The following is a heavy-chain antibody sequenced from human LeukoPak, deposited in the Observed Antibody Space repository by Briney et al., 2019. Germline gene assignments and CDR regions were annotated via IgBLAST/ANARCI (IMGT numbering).Heavy chain of an antibody. CDR1: GGPITSGGYY. CDR3: ARGLRTAGNPWGIVPRDPTYYFDY. D-gene: IGHD3-16*01. J-gene: IGHJ4*02. CDR2: MYYSGST. Sequence: SETLSLTCTVSGGPITSGGYYWNWIRQHPGKGLEWIGYMYYSGSTYYNPSLESRVTISVDTSKNYFSLRLSSVTAADTAVYYCARGLRTAGNPWGIVPRDPTYYFDYWGQGTLVTVSS. V-gene: IGHV4-31*03.